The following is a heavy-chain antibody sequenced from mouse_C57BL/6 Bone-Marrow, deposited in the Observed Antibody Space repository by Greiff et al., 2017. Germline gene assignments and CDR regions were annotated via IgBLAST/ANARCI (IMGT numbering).Heavy chain of an antibody. J-gene: IGHJ1*03. CDR2: IYPGDGDT. CDR3: ARSPPYGYDAYWYFDV. Sequence: VQLQQSGAELVKPGASVKISCKASGYAFSSYWMNWVKQRPGKGLEWIGQIYPGDGDTNYNGKFKGKATLTADKSSSTAYMQLSSLTSEDSAVYFCARSPPYGYDAYWYFDVWGTGTTGTVSS. D-gene: IGHD2-2*01. CDR1: GYAFSSYW. V-gene: IGHV1-80*01.